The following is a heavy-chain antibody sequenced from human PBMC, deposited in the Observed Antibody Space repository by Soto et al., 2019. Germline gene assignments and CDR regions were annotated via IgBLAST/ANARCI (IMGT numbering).Heavy chain of an antibody. CDR1: GGTFSSYT. D-gene: IGHD6-6*01. CDR2: IIPILGIA. V-gene: IGHV1-69*02. J-gene: IGHJ6*03. CDR3: ARIAARPDGGYYYYMDV. Sequence: QVQLVQSGAEVKKPGSSVKVSCKASGGTFSSYTISWVRQAPGQGLEWMGRIIPILGIANYAQKFQGRVTITADKSTSTAYMELSSLRSEDTAVYYCARIAARPDGGYYYYMDVWGKGTTVTVSS.